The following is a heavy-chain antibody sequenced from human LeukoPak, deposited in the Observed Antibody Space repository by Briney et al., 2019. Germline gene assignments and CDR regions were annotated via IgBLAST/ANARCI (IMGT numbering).Heavy chain of an antibody. CDR1: GFTFSTYG. D-gene: IGHD1-26*01. Sequence: GGSLRLSCAASGFTFSTYGMHWVRQAPGKGLEWVAVMSYDRVDEYYADSVKGRFTIFRDNSKDTLYLQLNALTADDTAVYYCATEWAGATRRFEHWGQGTLVTVSS. CDR3: ATEWAGATRRFEH. CDR2: MSYDRVDE. V-gene: IGHV3-30*19. J-gene: IGHJ4*02.